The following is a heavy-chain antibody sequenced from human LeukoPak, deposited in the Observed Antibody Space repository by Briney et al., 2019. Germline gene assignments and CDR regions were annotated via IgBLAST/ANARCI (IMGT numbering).Heavy chain of an antibody. D-gene: IGHD6-13*01. J-gene: IGHJ6*02. CDR2: INHSGST. Sequence: SETLSLTCAVYGGSFSGYYWSWIRQPPGKGLEWIGEINHSGSTNYNPSLKSRVTMSVDTSKNQFSLKLSSVTAADTAVYYCASQAAGYYYGMDVWGQGTTVTVSS. V-gene: IGHV4-34*01. CDR1: GGSFSGYY. CDR3: ASQAAGYYYGMDV.